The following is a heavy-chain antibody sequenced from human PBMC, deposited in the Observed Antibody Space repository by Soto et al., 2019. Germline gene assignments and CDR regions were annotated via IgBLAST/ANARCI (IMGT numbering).Heavy chain of an antibody. Sequence: QVQVVESGGGLVKPGGSLRLSCAAPGFTFSDYYMTWIRQAPGKGLEWVSYISSSVSYTNYADSVKGRFTISRDNAKNSVYLKMSSLGVDDWAVYYCAKASGRVTYLFVSWGQGTLVTVSS. J-gene: IGHJ4*02. CDR1: GFTFSDYY. CDR3: AKASGRVTYLFVS. CDR2: ISSSVSYT. D-gene: IGHD2-21*02. V-gene: IGHV3-11*06.